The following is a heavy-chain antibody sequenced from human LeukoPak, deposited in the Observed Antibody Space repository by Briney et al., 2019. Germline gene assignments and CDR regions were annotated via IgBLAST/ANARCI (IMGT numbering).Heavy chain of an antibody. CDR2: ISYDGSNK. J-gene: IGHJ4*02. D-gene: IGHD3-10*01. CDR1: GFTFSSYG. CDR3: AKTGYYGSGSYVDY. V-gene: IGHV3-30*18. Sequence: GGSLRLSCAASGFTFSSYGMHWVRQAPGKGLEWVAAISYDGSNKYYADSVKGRFTISRDNSKNTLYLQMNSLRAEDTAVYYCAKTGYYGSGSYVDYWGQGTLVTVSS.